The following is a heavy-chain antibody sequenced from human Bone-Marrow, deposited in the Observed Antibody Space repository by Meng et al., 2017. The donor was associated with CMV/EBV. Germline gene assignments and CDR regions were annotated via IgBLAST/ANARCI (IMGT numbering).Heavy chain of an antibody. J-gene: IGHJ6*02. CDR3: ARDSGSPEHYYYGMDV. CDR2: ISSSGSTI. CDR1: GFTFSSYE. D-gene: IGHD1-26*01. Sequence: GGSLRLSCAASGFTFSSYEMNWVRQAPGKGLEWVSYISSSGSTIYYADSVKGRFTISRDNAKNSLYLQMNSLRAEDTAVYYCARDSGSPEHYYYGMDVWGQGTTVTVSS. V-gene: IGHV3-48*03.